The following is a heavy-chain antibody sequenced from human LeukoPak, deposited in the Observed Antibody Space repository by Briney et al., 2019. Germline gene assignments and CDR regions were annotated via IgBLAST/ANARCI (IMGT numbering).Heavy chain of an antibody. CDR3: ARGWEMATITNWYFDL. CDR1: GYTFTDYY. Sequence: AAVKVSCKTSGYTFTDYYMHWVRQAPGQGLEWMGWINPKSGGTNYAQKFQGRVTMTRDTSTSTVYMELSSLRSEDTAVYYCARGWEMATITNWYFDLWGRGTLVTVSS. D-gene: IGHD5-24*01. CDR2: INPKSGGT. V-gene: IGHV1-2*02. J-gene: IGHJ2*01.